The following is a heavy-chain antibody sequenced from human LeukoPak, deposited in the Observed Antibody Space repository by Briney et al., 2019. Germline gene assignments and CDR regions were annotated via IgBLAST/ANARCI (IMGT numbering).Heavy chain of an antibody. CDR1: GGTFSSYA. CDR2: IIPIFGTA. Sequence: SVKLCCKASGGTFSSYAIIWVRQAPGQGLEWMGRIIPIFGTANYAQKFQGRVTITTDESKSTNYMELSSLRSEDTAVYYCARPRGYYYDSSGYSEYFQHWGQGTLVTVSS. J-gene: IGHJ1*01. D-gene: IGHD3-22*01. CDR3: ARPRGYYYDSSGYSEYFQH. V-gene: IGHV1-69*05.